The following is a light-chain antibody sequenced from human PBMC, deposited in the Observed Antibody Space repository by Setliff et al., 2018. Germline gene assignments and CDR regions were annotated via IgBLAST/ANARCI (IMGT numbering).Light chain of an antibody. Sequence: EIVMTQSPATLSVSPGERATLSCRASQSVSSNLVWFQQRPGQAPRLLIYGASTRVTGVSARFSGSASGTDFTLTISSLQTEDFAVYYCLHHYNWPWKFGQGTKVDIK. CDR3: LHHYNWPWK. V-gene: IGKV3-15*01. CDR1: QSVSSN. J-gene: IGKJ1*01. CDR2: GAS.